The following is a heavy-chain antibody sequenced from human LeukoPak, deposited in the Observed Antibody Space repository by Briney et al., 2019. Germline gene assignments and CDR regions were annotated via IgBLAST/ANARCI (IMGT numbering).Heavy chain of an antibody. J-gene: IGHJ3*02. Sequence: ASETLSLTCTVSGGSISSSSYYWGWIRQPPGKGLEWMGSIYYSGSTYYNPSLKSRVTISVDTSKNQFSLKLSSVTAADTAVYYCAQQGLGGVGAFDIWGQGTMVTVSS. CDR2: IYYSGST. CDR3: AQQGLGGVGAFDI. D-gene: IGHD2-8*02. CDR1: GGSISSSSYY. V-gene: IGHV4-39*01.